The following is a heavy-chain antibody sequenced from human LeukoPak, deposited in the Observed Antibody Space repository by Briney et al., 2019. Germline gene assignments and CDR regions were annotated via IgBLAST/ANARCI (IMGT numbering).Heavy chain of an antibody. J-gene: IGHJ4*02. V-gene: IGHV4-59*12. Sequence: PSETLSLTCTVSGGSISGYYWSWIRQPPGKGLEWIGYIYYSGSTYYNPSLKSRVTISVDTSKNQFSLKLSSVTAADTAVYYCARDRAYQSVVVTLYYFDYWGQGTLVTVSS. CDR1: GGSISGYY. CDR3: ARDRAYQSVVVTLYYFDY. D-gene: IGHD3-22*01. CDR2: IYYSGST.